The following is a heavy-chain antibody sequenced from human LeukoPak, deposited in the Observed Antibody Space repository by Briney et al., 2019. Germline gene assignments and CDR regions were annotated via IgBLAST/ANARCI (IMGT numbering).Heavy chain of an antibody. D-gene: IGHD3-10*01. J-gene: IGHJ4*02. CDR1: GFTFSSYW. CDR2: INTDGSST. V-gene: IGHV3-74*03. Sequence: GRSLRLSCAASGFTFSSYWMHWVRQAPGKGLVWVSRINTDGSSTMYADSVKGRVTVSRDNARNSLFLQMTSLRAEDTAVYYCARDYLGFGESGFDYWGQGTQVIVSS. CDR3: ARDYLGFGESGFDY.